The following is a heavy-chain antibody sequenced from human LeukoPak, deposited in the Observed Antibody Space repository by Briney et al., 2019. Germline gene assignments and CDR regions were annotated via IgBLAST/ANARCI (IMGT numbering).Heavy chain of an antibody. J-gene: IGHJ6*02. D-gene: IGHD3-10*01. CDR3: AKDQLVRGVIYYYGMDV. CDR1: GFTFSSYG. CDR2: ISYDGSNK. Sequence: PGRSLRLSCAATGFTFSSYGMHGVRQAPCKGLAGVAVISYDGSNKYYAESVKGRFTISRDNSKTTLYLQMKSLRAEDTAVYYCAKDQLVRGVIYYYGMDVWGQGTTVTVSS. V-gene: IGHV3-30*18.